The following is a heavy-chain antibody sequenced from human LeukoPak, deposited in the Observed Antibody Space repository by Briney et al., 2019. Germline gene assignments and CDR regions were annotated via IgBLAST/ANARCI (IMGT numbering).Heavy chain of an antibody. CDR1: GGSFSGYY. CDR3: ARSIADYDFWSGYYNPGGPIDY. Sequence: PSETLSLTCAVYGGSFSGYYWSWIRQPPGKGLEWIGSIYYSGSTYYNPSLKSRVAISVDTSKNQFSLKLSSVTAADTAVYYCARSIADYDFWSGYYNPGGPIDYWGQGTLVTVSS. CDR2: IYYSGST. D-gene: IGHD3-3*01. V-gene: IGHV4-34*01. J-gene: IGHJ4*02.